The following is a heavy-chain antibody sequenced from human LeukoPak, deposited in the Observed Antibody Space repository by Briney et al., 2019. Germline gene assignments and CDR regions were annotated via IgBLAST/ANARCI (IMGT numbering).Heavy chain of an antibody. V-gene: IGHV3-23*01. D-gene: IGHD6-19*01. Sequence: PGGSLRLSCAASGFSFTNYAMSWVRQAPAGGPEWLSSMKGGGETFYADSVKGRFTLSRDDSRNTVYLQLNNLRVEDTAIYYCARASWISSSEAVCWGQGTQVSVSS. CDR2: MKGGGET. J-gene: IGHJ4*02. CDR1: GFSFTNYA. CDR3: ARASWISSSEAVC.